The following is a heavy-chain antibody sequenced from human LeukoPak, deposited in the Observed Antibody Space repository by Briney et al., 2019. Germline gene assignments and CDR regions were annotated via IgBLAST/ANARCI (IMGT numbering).Heavy chain of an antibody. CDR1: GGSISSYY. J-gene: IGHJ4*02. CDR3: ARDESGAARI. Sequence: PSETLSLTCTVSGGSISSYYWSWIRQPPGKGLEWIGYIYYSGSTNYNPSLKSRVTISVDTSKNQFSLKLSSVTAADTAVYYCARDESGAARIWGQGTLVTVSS. CDR2: IYYSGST. D-gene: IGHD6-6*01. V-gene: IGHV4-59*01.